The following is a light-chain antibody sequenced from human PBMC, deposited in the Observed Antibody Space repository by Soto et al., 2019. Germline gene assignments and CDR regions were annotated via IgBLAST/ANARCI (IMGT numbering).Light chain of an antibody. CDR2: AAS. CDR3: QQSYSTPPT. V-gene: IGKV1-39*01. J-gene: IGKJ4*01. CDR1: QSIRSY. Sequence: DIQMTQSPSSLSASVGDRVTITCRASQSIRSYLNWYQQKPGKAPKLLIYAASSLQSGVPSRFSGSGSGTDSTLTISSLQPEDFATYYCQQSYSTPPTFGGGTKVEIK.